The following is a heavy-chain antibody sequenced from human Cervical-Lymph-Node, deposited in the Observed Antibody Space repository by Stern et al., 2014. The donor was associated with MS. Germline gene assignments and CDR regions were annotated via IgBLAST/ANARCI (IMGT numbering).Heavy chain of an antibody. D-gene: IGHD3-3*01. Sequence: QVQLQESGPGLVKPSQTLSLTCTVSGGSISSGDYYWSWIRQPPGKGLEWIGYIYYSGSTYYSPSLKSRVTISVDTSKNQFSLKLSSVTAADTAVYYCAREGSGYSYYYYYYGMEVWGQGTTVTVSS. CDR2: IYYSGST. V-gene: IGHV4-30-4*01. J-gene: IGHJ6*02. CDR3: AREGSGYSYYYYYYGMEV. CDR1: GGSISSGDYY.